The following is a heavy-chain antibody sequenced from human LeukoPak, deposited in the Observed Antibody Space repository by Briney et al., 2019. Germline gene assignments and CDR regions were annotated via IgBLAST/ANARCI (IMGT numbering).Heavy chain of an antibody. D-gene: IGHD6-13*01. Sequence: GGSLRLSCAASGFTFDDYAMHWVRQAPGKGLEWVSGISWNSGSIGYADSVKGRFTISRDNAKNSLYLQMNSLRAEDTALYYCATLAAAGYRIDYWGQGTLVTVSS. V-gene: IGHV3-9*01. CDR2: ISWNSGSI. CDR3: ATLAAAGYRIDY. CDR1: GFTFDDYA. J-gene: IGHJ4*02.